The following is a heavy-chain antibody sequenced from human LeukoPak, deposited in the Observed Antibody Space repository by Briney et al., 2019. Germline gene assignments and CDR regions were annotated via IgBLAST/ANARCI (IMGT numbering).Heavy chain of an antibody. D-gene: IGHD2-15*01. J-gene: IGHJ5*02. CDR3: ARGYCSGGTCYLVENWFDP. CDR2: INPNSGGT. Sequence: ASVKVSCKASGDTLSSHGFSWVRQAPGQGLEWMGGINPNSGGTDYAQNFQGRVTMTRDTSISTAYMELSRLRSDDTAVYYCARGYCSGGTCYLVENWFDPWGQGTLVTVSS. CDR1: GDTLSSHG. V-gene: IGHV1-2*02.